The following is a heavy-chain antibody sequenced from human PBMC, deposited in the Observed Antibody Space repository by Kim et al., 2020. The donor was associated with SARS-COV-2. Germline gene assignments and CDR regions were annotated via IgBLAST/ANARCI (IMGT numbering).Heavy chain of an antibody. CDR3: AKLTGGGPALSDAFDI. Sequence: GGSLRLSCAASGFTFSSYGMHWVRQAPGKGLEWVAVISYDGSNKYYADSVKGRFTISRDNSKNTLYLQMNSLRAEDTAVYYCAKLTGGGPALSDAFDIWGQGTMVTVSS. V-gene: IGHV3-30*18. CDR1: GFTFSSYG. J-gene: IGHJ3*02. CDR2: ISYDGSNK. D-gene: IGHD1-20*01.